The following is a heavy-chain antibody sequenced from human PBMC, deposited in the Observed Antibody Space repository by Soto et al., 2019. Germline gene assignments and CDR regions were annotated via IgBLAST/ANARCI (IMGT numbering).Heavy chain of an antibody. Sequence: KTSETLSLTCTVSGGSISSGGYCWSWIRQHPGKGLECIGYIYYSGSTYYNPSLKSRVTISADTSKNQFSLELSSVTAADTAVYFFFRHGLQMLVFLDFWGQGTLVTVSS. CDR3: FRHGLQMLVFLDF. V-gene: IGHV4-31*09. CDR2: IYYSGST. D-gene: IGHD3-10*01. J-gene: IGHJ4*02. CDR1: GGSISSGGYC.